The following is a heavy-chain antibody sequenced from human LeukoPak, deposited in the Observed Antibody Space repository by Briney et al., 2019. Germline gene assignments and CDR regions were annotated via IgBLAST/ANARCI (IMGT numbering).Heavy chain of an antibody. J-gene: IGHJ6*02. CDR3: ARHWTGYYYYGMDV. Sequence: SETLSLTCTAFGDSIISSSHYWGWIRQPPGKGLEWIGSIYYSGSTHFNPSLQSRVTMSVDASKNQFSLKLSSVTAADTAGYYCARHWTGYYYYGMDVWGQGTTVTVSS. D-gene: IGHD3/OR15-3a*01. CDR2: IYYSGST. CDR1: GDSIISSSHY. V-gene: IGHV4-39*01.